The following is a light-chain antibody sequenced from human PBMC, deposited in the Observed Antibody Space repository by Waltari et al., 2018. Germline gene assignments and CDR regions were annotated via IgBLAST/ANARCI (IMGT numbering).Light chain of an antibody. J-gene: IGLJ2*01. CDR1: KLENKY. CDR2: QDT. Sequence: SYELTQAPSVSVSPGQTASITCSGEKLENKYVYWYQQKAGQSPVLVIHQDTKRPSGIPARFSGSNSGNTATLTISGTQAVDEADYYCQAWDSNTVIFGGGTKLTVL. CDR3: QAWDSNTVI. V-gene: IGLV3-1*01.